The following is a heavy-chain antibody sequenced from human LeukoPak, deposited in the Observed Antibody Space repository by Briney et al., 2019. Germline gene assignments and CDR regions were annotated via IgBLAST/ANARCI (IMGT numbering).Heavy chain of an antibody. CDR2: IYTGGTP. J-gene: IGHJ4*02. V-gene: IGHV3-53*01. CDR3: ARGAATGPTLGLDY. CDR1: GFTVSSNY. Sequence: GGSLRLSCVASGFTVSSNYMTWVRQAPGKGLEWVSVIYTGGTPYYAGSVKGRFTISRDISKSTVYLQMNSLRVEDTAVYFCARGAATGPTLGLDYWGQGTLVTVSS. D-gene: IGHD6-13*01.